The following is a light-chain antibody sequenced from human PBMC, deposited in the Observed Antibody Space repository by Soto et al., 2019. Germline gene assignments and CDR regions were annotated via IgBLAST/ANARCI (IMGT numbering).Light chain of an antibody. CDR1: QSVRSNY. V-gene: IGKV3-20*01. CDR3: QQFNSYPHT. J-gene: IGKJ2*01. CDR2: AAS. Sequence: KQSPATLSLSEGERGTLSCRASQSVRSNYLAWYQQKPGQAPRLLIYAASSRATGIPARFSGSGSGTDFTLTISRLQPEDFAVYYCQQFNSYPHTFGQGTNVDVK.